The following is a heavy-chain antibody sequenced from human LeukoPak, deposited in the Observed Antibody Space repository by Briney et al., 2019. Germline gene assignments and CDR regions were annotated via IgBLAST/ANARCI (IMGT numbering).Heavy chain of an antibody. CDR3: ATSPRRALANWFDP. V-gene: IGHV1-18*01. J-gene: IGHJ5*02. CDR2: ISAYNGDT. Sequence: GASVKVSCKASGYTFTSHGISWVRQAPGQGLEWMGWISAYNGDTKYAQKTQGRVTLTTDASTSTAYMELRSLGSDDTAVYYCATSPRRALANWFDPWGQGTLVTVSS. D-gene: IGHD3-3*02. CDR1: GYTFTSHG.